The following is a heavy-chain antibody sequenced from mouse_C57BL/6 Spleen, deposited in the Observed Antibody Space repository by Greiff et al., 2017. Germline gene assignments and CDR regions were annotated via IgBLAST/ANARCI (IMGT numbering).Heavy chain of an antibody. V-gene: IGHV5-12*01. Sequence: EVQLVESGGGLVQPGGSLKLSCAASGFTFSDYYMYWVRQTPEKRLEWVAYISNGGGSTYYPDTVKGRFTISRDNAKNTLYLQMSRLKSEDTAMYYCARQNWEGTFDYWGQGTTLTVSS. CDR2: ISNGGGST. J-gene: IGHJ2*01. CDR3: ARQNWEGTFDY. CDR1: GFTFSDYY. D-gene: IGHD4-1*01.